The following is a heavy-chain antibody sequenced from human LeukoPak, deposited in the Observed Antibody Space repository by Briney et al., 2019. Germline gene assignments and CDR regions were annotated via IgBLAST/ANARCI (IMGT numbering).Heavy chain of an antibody. J-gene: IGHJ4*02. V-gene: IGHV1-18*01. Sequence: ASVKVSCKASGYTFTSYGISWVRQAPGQGLEWMGWISAYNGNTNYAQKLQGRVTMTTDTSTSTAYMELRSLRFDDTAVYYCARIRAMVYFLDYWGQGTLVTVSS. D-gene: IGHD5-18*01. CDR1: GYTFTSYG. CDR3: ARIRAMVYFLDY. CDR2: ISAYNGNT.